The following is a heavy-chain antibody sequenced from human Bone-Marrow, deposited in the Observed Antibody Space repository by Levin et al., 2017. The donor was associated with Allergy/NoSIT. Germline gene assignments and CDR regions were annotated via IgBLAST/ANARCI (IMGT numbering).Heavy chain of an antibody. Sequence: PSETLSLTCNVSGGSIRGGSYSWGWIRQPPEKGLEWIGTISSGRSTYYNPSFNSRLTISLDTPKNLFSLKLDSLTAADTAVYYCATGPSGFDYWGQGTLVTVSS. CDR3: ATGPSGFDY. J-gene: IGHJ4*02. D-gene: IGHD1-26*01. CDR1: GGSIRGGSYS. V-gene: IGHV4-39*01. CDR2: ISSGRST.